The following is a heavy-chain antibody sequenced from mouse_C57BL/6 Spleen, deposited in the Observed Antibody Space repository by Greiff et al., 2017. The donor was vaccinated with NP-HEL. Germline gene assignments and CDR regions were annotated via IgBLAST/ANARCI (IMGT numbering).Heavy chain of an antibody. V-gene: IGHV1-80*01. CDR2: IYPGDGDT. Sequence: VHLVESGAELVKPGASVKISCKASGYAFSSYWMNWVKQRPGKGLEWIGQIYPGDGDTNYNGKFKGKATLTADKSSSTAYMQLSSLTSEDSAVYFGARSSYLLLLADWGQRTLVTVSA. D-gene: IGHD1-1*01. J-gene: IGHJ3*01. CDR1: GYAFSSYW. CDR3: ARSSYLLLLAD.